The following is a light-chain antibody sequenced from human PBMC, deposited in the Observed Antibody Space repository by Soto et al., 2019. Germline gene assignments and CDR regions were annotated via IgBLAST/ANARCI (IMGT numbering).Light chain of an antibody. CDR3: LQDYNYPLT. CDR1: QGIKNN. Sequence: AIQMTQSPSSLSASVGDRVTITCRASQGIKNNLGWYQQKPGRSPNLLIYAASTLQSGVPSRFSGSGSGTDFTLTISSLQPEEFATYYCLQDYNYPLTFGQGTKLEIK. V-gene: IGKV1-6*01. CDR2: AAS. J-gene: IGKJ2*01.